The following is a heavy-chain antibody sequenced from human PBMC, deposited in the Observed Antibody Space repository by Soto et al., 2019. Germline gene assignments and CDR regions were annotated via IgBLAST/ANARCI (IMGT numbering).Heavy chain of an antibody. CDR1: GFTFSNAW. D-gene: IGHD3-16*01. V-gene: IGHV3-15*01. J-gene: IGHJ4*02. CDR3: TTEAIRELWVY. Sequence: GESLKISCAASGFTFSNAWMSWVRQAPGKGLEWVGRIKSKTDGGTTDYAAPVKGRFTISRDDSKNTLYLQMNSLKTEDTAVYYCTTEAIRELWVYWGQGTLVTVSS. CDR2: IKSKTDGGTT.